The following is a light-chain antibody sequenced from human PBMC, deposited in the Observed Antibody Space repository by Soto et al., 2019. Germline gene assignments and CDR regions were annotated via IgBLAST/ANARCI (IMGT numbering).Light chain of an antibody. CDR2: DAS. J-gene: IGKJ1*01. Sequence: EIVLTQSPATLSLSPGERATISXRASQSVSSYLAWYQXKHGQXPRXXIYDASNRATGIPARFSGSGSGTDFTITISSLEPEDGEVYDGQQRSNWPPTFGQGTKVDIK. V-gene: IGKV3-11*01. CDR3: QQRSNWPPT. CDR1: QSVSSY.